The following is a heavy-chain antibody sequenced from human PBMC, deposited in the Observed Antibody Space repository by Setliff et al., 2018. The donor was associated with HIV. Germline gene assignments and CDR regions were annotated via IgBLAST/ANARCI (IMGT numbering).Heavy chain of an antibody. CDR2: INSDGSST. CDR1: GFTFSSYW. J-gene: IGHJ4*02. Sequence: PGGSLRLSCAASGFTFSSYWMHWVRQAPGKGLVWVSRINSDGSSTSYADSVKGRCTISRDNAKNTLYLQMNSLRAEDTAVYYCALTPYSSSSLSYWGQGNLVTVSS. CDR3: ALTPYSSSSLSY. D-gene: IGHD6-6*01. V-gene: IGHV3-74*01.